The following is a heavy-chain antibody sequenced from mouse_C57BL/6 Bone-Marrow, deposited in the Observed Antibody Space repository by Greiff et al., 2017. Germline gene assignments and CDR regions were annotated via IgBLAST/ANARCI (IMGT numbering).Heavy chain of an antibody. CDR2: IRNKANGYTT. V-gene: IGHV7-3*01. D-gene: IGHD2-3*01. CDR1: GFTFTDYY. CDR3: ARLGTTMDY. Sequence: EVKVVESGGGLVQPGGSLSLSCAASGFTFTDYYMSWVRQPPGKALEWLGFIRNKANGYTTEYSASVKGRFTISRDNSQSILYLQMNALRAEDSATYYCARLGTTMDYWGQGDSVTVST. J-gene: IGHJ4*01.